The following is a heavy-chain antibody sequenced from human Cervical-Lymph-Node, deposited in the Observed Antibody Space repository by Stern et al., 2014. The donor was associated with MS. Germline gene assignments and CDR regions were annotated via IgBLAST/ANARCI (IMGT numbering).Heavy chain of an antibody. D-gene: IGHD3-10*01. V-gene: IGHV3-30*18. CDR3: AKDRKTYYYGPGSYYNSYYLDY. J-gene: IGHJ4*02. Sequence: VQLVESGGGVVQPGRSLRLSCVASGFTFTTYGMHWVRQAPGQGLEWVAGILYDGSKKSKADTVKGRFTITRDNSKNTLYLQMSSLRAEDTAVYYCAKDRKTYYYGPGSYYNSYYLDYGGQGTRVTVPS. CDR2: ILYDGSKK. CDR1: GFTFTTYG.